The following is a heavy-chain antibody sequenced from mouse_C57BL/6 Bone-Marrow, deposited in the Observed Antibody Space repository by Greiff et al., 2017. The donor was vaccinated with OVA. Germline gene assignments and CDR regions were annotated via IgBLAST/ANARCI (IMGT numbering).Heavy chain of an antibody. D-gene: IGHD2-5*01. Sequence: QVQLQQSGAELVKPGASVKISCKASGYAFRSYWMNWVKQRPGKGLEWIGQIYPGDGDTNYNGKFKGKATLTADKSSSTAYMQLSSLTSEDSAVYFCARWSNYEAWFAYWGQGTLVTVSA. J-gene: IGHJ3*01. CDR2: IYPGDGDT. V-gene: IGHV1-80*01. CDR1: GYAFRSYW. CDR3: ARWSNYEAWFAY.